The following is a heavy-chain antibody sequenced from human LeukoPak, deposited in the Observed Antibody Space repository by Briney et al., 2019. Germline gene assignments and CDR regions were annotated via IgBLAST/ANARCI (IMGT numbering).Heavy chain of an antibody. CDR3: AKDKAMTTAAMDV. CDR2: IRYDGSNK. CDR1: GFTFSSHG. J-gene: IGHJ6*03. Sequence: GGSLRFSCAASGFTFSSHGMHWVRQAPGKGLEWVAFIRYDGSNKYNADSVKGRFTISRDNSKNTLYLQMNSLRAEDTAVYYCAKDKAMTTAAMDVWGKGTTVTVSS. D-gene: IGHD4-17*01. V-gene: IGHV3-30*02.